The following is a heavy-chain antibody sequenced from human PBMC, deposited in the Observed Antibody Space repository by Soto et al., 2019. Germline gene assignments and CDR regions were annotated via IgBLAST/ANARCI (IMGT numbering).Heavy chain of an antibody. CDR1: GFTFSSYG. CDR3: AKSTRDGYQPGPVY. CDR2: ISYDGSNK. J-gene: IGHJ4*02. D-gene: IGHD5-12*01. Sequence: QVQLVESGGGVVQPGRSLRLSCAASGFTFSSYGMHWVRQAPGKGLEWVAVISYDGSNKYYADSVKGRFTISRDNSKNTLYLRMNSLRAEDTAVYYCAKSTRDGYQPGPVYWGQGTLVTVSS. V-gene: IGHV3-30*18.